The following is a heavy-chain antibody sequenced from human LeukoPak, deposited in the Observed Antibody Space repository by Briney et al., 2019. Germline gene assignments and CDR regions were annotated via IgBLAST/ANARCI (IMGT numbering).Heavy chain of an antibody. CDR1: GGSISSSSYY. D-gene: IGHD1-26*01. CDR3: ARKGGKKVYYYYMDV. V-gene: IGHV4-39*07. CDR2: IYYSGST. Sequence: SETLSLTCTVSGGSISSSSYYWGWIRQPPGKGLEWIGSIYYSGSTYYNPSLKSRVTISVDTSKNQFSLKLSSVTAADTAVYYCARKGGKKVYYYYMDVWGKGTTVTLSS. J-gene: IGHJ6*03.